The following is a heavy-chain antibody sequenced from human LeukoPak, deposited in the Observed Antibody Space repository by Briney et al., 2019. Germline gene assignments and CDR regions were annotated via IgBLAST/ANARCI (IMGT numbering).Heavy chain of an antibody. V-gene: IGHV4-30-4*08. CDR3: ARGELSFKYCSSTSCHRYNWFDP. CDR1: GGSISSGDYY. D-gene: IGHD2-2*01. J-gene: IGHJ5*02. Sequence: QPSETLSLTCTVSGGSISSGDYYWSWIRQPPGKGLEWIGYIYYSGSTYYNPSLKSRVTISVDTSKNQFSLKLSSVTAADTAVYYCARGELSFKYCSSTSCHRYNWFDPWGQGTLVTVSS. CDR2: IYYSGST.